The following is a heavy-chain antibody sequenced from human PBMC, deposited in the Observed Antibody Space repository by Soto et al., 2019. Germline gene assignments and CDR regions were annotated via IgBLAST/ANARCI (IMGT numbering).Heavy chain of an antibody. Sequence: QVQLVQSGAEVKKPESSVKVSCKAPGGTFSTYAISWVRQAPGQGLEWMGGIIPMFGTANYAQRFQDRVTITADESTNTVYMELSSLRSKDTAVYFCASGIQRWLRRINNGYSGWGQGTLVTVSS. V-gene: IGHV1-69*12. J-gene: IGHJ4*02. CDR3: ASGIQRWLRRINNGYSG. CDR1: GGTFSTYA. CDR2: IIPMFGTA. D-gene: IGHD5-12*01.